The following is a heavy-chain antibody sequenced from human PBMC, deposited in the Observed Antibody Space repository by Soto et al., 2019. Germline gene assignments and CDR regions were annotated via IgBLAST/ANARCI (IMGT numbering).Heavy chain of an antibody. CDR2: IYYSGST. Sequence: QVQLQESGPGLVKPSETLPLTCTVSGGSISSYYWSWIRQPPGKVLEWIGYIYYSGSTNYNPSLKSRVTISVDTSKNQFSLKLSSVTAADTAVYYCARRYGASFDYWGQGTLVTVSS. J-gene: IGHJ4*02. D-gene: IGHD4-17*01. V-gene: IGHV4-59*01. CDR1: GGSISSYY. CDR3: ARRYGASFDY.